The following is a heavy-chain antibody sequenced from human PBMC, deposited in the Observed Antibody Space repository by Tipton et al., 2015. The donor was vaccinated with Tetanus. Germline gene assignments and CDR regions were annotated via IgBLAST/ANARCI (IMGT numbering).Heavy chain of an antibody. CDR3: ASWVRGVPCYFDY. J-gene: IGHJ4*02. Sequence: TLSLTCTVSGGSISSGDYYWGWIRQPPGKGLEWIGYIYYSGSTYYNPSLKSRVTISVDTSKNQFSLKLSSVTAADTAVYYCASWVRGVPCYFDYWGQGTLVTVSS. D-gene: IGHD3-10*01. CDR2: IYYSGST. CDR1: GGSISSGDYY. V-gene: IGHV4-30-4*01.